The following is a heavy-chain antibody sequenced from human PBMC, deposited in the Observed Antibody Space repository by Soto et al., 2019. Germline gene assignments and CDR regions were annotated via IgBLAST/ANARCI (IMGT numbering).Heavy chain of an antibody. Sequence: QVQLQESGPGLVEPSGTLSLTCAVSLVSISSGDWWSWVRQPPGRGLAYIGEISHSGTTNYNPSLKSRLTISLDASNNQFSLKLTSVTAADTAVDYCATKNVPTPGNYWGQGTLVIVSS. D-gene: IGHD2-2*01. CDR3: ATKNVPTPGNY. J-gene: IGHJ4*02. CDR2: ISHSGTT. CDR1: LVSISSGDW. V-gene: IGHV4-4*02.